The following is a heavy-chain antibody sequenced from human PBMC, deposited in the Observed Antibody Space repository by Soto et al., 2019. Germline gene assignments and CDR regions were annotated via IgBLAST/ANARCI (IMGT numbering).Heavy chain of an antibody. D-gene: IGHD4-17*01. V-gene: IGHV1-18*04. CDR3: ARDCAGLRTEYYFDY. CDR1: GYTFTTYG. CDR2: ISAYNGNT. Sequence: ASVKVSCKASGYTFTTYGISWVRQAPGQGLEWMGWISAYNGNTNYAQKLQGRVTMTTDTSTSTAYMELRSLRSDDTAVYYCARDCAGLRTEYYFDYRGKGTLVTVS. J-gene: IGHJ4*02.